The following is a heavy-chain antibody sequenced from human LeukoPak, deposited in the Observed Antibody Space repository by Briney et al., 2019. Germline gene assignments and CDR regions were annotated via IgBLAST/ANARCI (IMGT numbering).Heavy chain of an antibody. CDR1: GYTFTGYY. J-gene: IGHJ1*01. Sequence: ASVKVSCKASGYTFTGYYMHWARQAPGQGLEWMGRINPNSGDTNYAQKFQGRVTMTRDTSISTAYMELSGLRSDDTAVYYCARGYSSSSPQRYFQHWGQGTLVTVSS. CDR2: INPNSGDT. CDR3: ARGYSSSSPQRYFQH. V-gene: IGHV1-2*06. D-gene: IGHD6-6*01.